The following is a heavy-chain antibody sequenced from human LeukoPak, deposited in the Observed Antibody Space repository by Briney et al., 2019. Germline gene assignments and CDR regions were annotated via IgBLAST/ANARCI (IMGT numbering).Heavy chain of an antibody. Sequence: GESLKISCKGSGYSFTSYWIGWVRQMPGKGLEWMGIIYPGDSDTRYSPSFQGQVTISADKTISTAYLQWSILMASDNAMDYCARHPGTTYVPYSGQGTLVTVSS. CDR3: ARHPGTTYVPY. CDR1: GYSFTSYW. J-gene: IGHJ4*02. D-gene: IGHD1-7*01. V-gene: IGHV5-51*01. CDR2: IYPGDSDT.